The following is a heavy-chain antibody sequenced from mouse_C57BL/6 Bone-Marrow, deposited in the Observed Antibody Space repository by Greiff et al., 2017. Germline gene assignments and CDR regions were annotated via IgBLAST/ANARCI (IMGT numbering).Heavy chain of an antibody. D-gene: IGHD1-1*01. CDR1: GYTFTDYY. CDR2: IYPGSGNT. V-gene: IGHV1-76*01. J-gene: IGHJ1*03. Sequence: QVQLQQSGAELVRPGASVKLSCKASGYTFTDYYINWVKQRPGQGLEWIARIYPGSGNTYYNEKFKGKATLTAEKSSSTAYIQLSNLTSEYSAVYFCARLEYYYGSSYGYFDVWGTGTTVTVSS. CDR3: ARLEYYYGSSYGYFDV.